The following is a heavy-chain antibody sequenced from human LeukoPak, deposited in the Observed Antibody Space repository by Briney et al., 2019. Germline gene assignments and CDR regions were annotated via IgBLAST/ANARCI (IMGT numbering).Heavy chain of an antibody. J-gene: IGHJ4*02. CDR2: ITHSGNT. CDR3: ARETSTVASYYFQY. V-gene: IGHV4-34*01. D-gene: IGHD4-11*01. CDR1: GASFSVDY. Sequence: SETLSLTCAVYGASFSVDYWSWIREPPGKGLEWIGEITHSGNTNYNPSLKRRVTISVHTSKTQFSLSLPSVTAADTAVYYCARETSTVASYYFQYWGQGSLVPVSS.